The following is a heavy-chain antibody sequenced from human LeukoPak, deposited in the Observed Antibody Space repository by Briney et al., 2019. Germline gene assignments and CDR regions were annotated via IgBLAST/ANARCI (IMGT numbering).Heavy chain of an antibody. J-gene: IGHJ5*02. V-gene: IGHV4-4*07. CDR2: IYTSGST. CDR1: GGSISSYY. Sequence: SETLSLTCTVSGGSISSYYWSWIRQPAGKGLEWIGRIYTSGSTNYIPSLKSRVTMSVDTSKNQFSLKLSSVTAADTAVYYCVREPTIFGSYNWFDPWGQGTLVTVSS. D-gene: IGHD3-3*01. CDR3: VREPTIFGSYNWFDP.